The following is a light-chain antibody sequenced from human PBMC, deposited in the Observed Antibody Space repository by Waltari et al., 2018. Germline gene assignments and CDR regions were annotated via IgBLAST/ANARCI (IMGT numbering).Light chain of an antibody. Sequence: SYELTQPPSVSVSPGQTASITCSGENLGDKSACWYQQKPGQSPVLVIYQDSKRPSGIPERFSGSNSGNTATLTISGTQAMDEADYYCQAWDSSTYVFGTGTKVTVL. CDR1: NLGDKS. V-gene: IGLV3-1*01. CDR2: QDS. J-gene: IGLJ1*01. CDR3: QAWDSSTYV.